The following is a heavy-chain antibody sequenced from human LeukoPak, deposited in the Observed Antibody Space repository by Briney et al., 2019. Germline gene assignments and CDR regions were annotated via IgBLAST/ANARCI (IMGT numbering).Heavy chain of an antibody. V-gene: IGHV3-66*01. D-gene: IGHD2-2*01. Sequence: GGSLRPSCAASGFTVNSNHMGWVRQAPGKGLEWVSVLYSGGSAYYADSVNDRFAISRDNYKNTLYLQMNSLRAEDTAVYYCARGRSSTSFFDCWGRGTLVTVSS. CDR1: GFTVNSNH. CDR3: ARGRSSTSFFDC. CDR2: LYSGGSA. J-gene: IGHJ4*02.